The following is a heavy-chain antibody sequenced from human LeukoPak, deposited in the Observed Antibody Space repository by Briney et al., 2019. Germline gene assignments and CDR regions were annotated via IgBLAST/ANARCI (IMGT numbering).Heavy chain of an antibody. V-gene: IGHV3-48*01. J-gene: IGHJ1*01. CDR1: GFTFSSYS. Sequence: PGGSLRLSCAASGFTFSSYSMSWVRQAPGKGLQWVSYISSNIITTYYADSVRGRFIVSRDNAKNSLYLQINSLRAEDTAVYYCAGSTLWSGTFQYWGQGTLVTVSS. CDR3: AGSTLWSGTFQY. CDR2: ISSNIITT. D-gene: IGHD3-3*01.